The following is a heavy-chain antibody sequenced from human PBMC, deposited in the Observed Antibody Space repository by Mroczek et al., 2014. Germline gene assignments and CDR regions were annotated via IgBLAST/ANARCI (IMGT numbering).Heavy chain of an antibody. J-gene: IGHJ4*02. CDR1: GGSISSSSYY. D-gene: IGHD3-16*01. CDR2: IYYSGST. CDR3: ASPPLYDYVWGSSYYFDY. V-gene: IGHV4-39*01. Sequence: QVQLQESGPGLVKPSETLSLTCTVSGGSISSSSYYWGWIRQPPGKGLEWIGSIYYSGSTYYNPSLKSRVTISVDTSKNQFSLKLSSVTAADTAVYYCASPPLYDYVWGSSYYFDYWGQGTLVTVS.